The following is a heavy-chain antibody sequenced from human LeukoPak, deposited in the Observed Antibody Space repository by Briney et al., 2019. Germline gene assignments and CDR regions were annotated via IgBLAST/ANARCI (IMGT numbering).Heavy chain of an antibody. V-gene: IGHV4-39*01. D-gene: IGHD3-22*01. J-gene: IGHJ3*02. CDR3: ARQKYYYDSSGYSDAFDI. CDR2: IYYSGST. CDR1: GGSFSGYY. Sequence: PSETLSLTCAVYGGSFSGYYWGWIRQPPGKGLEWIGSIYYSGSTYYNPSLKSRVTISVDTSKNQFSLKLSSVTAADTAVYYCARQKYYYDSSGYSDAFDIWGQGTMVTVSS.